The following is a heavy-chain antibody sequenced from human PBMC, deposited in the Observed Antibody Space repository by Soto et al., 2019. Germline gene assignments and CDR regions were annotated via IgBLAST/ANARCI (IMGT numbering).Heavy chain of an antibody. J-gene: IGHJ6*02. D-gene: IGHD3-10*01. CDR1: GGTFSSYA. Sequence: SVTVSCKASGGTFSSYAISWVRQAPGQGLEWMGGIIPIFGTANYAQKFQGRVTITADESTSTAYMELSSLRSEDTAVYYGARAMVRGSIDRNYYYYYGMDVWGQGTTVTVSS. CDR2: IIPIFGTA. V-gene: IGHV1-69*13. CDR3: ARAMVRGSIDRNYYYYYGMDV.